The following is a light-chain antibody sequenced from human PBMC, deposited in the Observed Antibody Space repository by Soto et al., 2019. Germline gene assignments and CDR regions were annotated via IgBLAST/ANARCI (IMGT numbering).Light chain of an antibody. CDR1: QNIRSY. CDR2: ATS. CDR3: QQGYSSRWT. V-gene: IGKV1-39*01. J-gene: IGKJ1*01. Sequence: DIQMTQYPSSLSASVGDRVTITCRASQNIRSYLNWYQQKPGKAPQLLIYATSSLQTGVPSRFSASGSGTDFSLVISDLQPEDSATYYCQQGYSSRWTSGRGTKVDIK.